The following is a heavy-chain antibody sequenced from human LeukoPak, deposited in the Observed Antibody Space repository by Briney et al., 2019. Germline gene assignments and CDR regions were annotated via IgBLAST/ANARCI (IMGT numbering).Heavy chain of an antibody. CDR2: ISGSGSST. J-gene: IGHJ4*02. Sequence: GGSLRLSCPASGFTFSNYAMNWVRQAPGKGLEWVSTISGSGSSTYYANSVKGRFTISRDNSKNTLYLQMNSLRAEDTAVYYCAKSSDYYNSFDYWGQGTLVTVSS. CDR3: AKSSDYYNSFDY. CDR1: GFTFSNYA. V-gene: IGHV3-23*01. D-gene: IGHD3-22*01.